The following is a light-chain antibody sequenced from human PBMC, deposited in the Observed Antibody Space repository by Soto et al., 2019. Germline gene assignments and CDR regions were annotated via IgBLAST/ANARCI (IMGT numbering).Light chain of an antibody. CDR1: SEVGSYSR. J-gene: IGLJ2*01. V-gene: IGLV2-18*01. CDR3: GLYTLSDTVI. CDR2: DVT. Sequence: QSVLTQPPSVSGSPGHSVTISCTGTSEVGSYSRVSWYQQSPGTSPKLLIYDVTKRPLGVSDRFSGSKSGNTASLTISGLQTDDEDDYYCGLYTLSDTVILGGGTKLTVL.